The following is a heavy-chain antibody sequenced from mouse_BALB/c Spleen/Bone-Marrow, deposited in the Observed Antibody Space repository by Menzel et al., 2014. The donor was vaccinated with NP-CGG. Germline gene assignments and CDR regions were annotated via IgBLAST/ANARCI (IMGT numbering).Heavy chain of an antibody. CDR3: ARVVTTATLYWYFDV. CDR2: ISDGGSYT. D-gene: IGHD1-2*01. V-gene: IGHV5-4*02. Sequence: EVMLVESGGGLVKPGGSLKLSCAASGSTFSDYYMYWVRQTPEKRLEWVATISDGGSYTYYPDSVKGRFTISRDNAKNNLYLQMSSLKSEDTAMYYCARVVTTATLYWYFDVWGAGTTVTVSS. CDR1: GSTFSDYY. J-gene: IGHJ1*01.